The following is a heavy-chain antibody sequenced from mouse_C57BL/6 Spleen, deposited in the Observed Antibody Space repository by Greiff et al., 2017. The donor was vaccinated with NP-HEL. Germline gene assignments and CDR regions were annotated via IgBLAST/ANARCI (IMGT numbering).Heavy chain of an antibody. CDR2: IDPSDSYT. V-gene: IGHV1-69*01. J-gene: IGHJ2*01. D-gene: IGHD1-1*01. Sequence: QVQLQQPGAELVMPGASVKLSCKASGYTFTSYWMHWVKQRPGQGLEWIGEIDPSDSYTNYHQKFKGKSTLTVDKSSSTAYMQLSSLTSEDSAVYYCARGHYYGSSYYFDYWGQGTTLTVSS. CDR1: GYTFTSYW. CDR3: ARGHYYGSSYYFDY.